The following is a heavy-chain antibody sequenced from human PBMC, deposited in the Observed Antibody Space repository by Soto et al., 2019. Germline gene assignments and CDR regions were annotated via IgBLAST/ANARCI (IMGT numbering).Heavy chain of an antibody. Sequence: SETLSLTCAVYGGSFSGYYWSWIRQPPGKGLEWIGEINHSGSTNYNPSLKSRVTISVDTSKNQFSLKLSSVTAADTAVYYCARDGYSMYYYYGMDVWGQGNTVTVSS. J-gene: IGHJ6*02. CDR1: GGSFSGYY. D-gene: IGHD5-12*01. CDR2: INHSGST. V-gene: IGHV4-34*01. CDR3: ARDGYSMYYYYGMDV.